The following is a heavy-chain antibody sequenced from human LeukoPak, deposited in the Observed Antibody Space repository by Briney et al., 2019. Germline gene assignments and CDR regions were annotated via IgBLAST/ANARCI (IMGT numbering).Heavy chain of an antibody. CDR1: GFTFSSYA. J-gene: IGHJ3*02. Sequence: PGGSLRLSCAASGFTFSSYAMSWVRQAPGKGLEWVSYISSSGSTIYYADSVKGRFTISRDNAKNSLYLQMNSLRAEDTAVYYCARDRGYFYCGGDCPAADAFDIWGQGTMVTVSS. V-gene: IGHV3-48*04. CDR3: ARDRGYFYCGGDCPAADAFDI. CDR2: ISSSGSTI. D-gene: IGHD2-21*02.